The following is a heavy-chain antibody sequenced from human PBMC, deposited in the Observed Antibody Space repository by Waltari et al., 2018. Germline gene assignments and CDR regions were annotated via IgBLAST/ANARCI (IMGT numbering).Heavy chain of an antibody. CDR2: INPSGGST. J-gene: IGHJ4*02. Sequence: QVQLVQSGAEVKKPGASVKVSCQASGSPFTSYFMHWLRQAPGQGLEWMGIINPSGGSTSYAQKFQGRVTMTRDTSTSTVYMELSSLRSEDTAVYYCARVNSGVAAAGTGHFDYWGQGTLVTVSS. CDR1: GSPFTSYF. D-gene: IGHD6-13*01. V-gene: IGHV1-46*01. CDR3: ARVNSGVAAAGTGHFDY.